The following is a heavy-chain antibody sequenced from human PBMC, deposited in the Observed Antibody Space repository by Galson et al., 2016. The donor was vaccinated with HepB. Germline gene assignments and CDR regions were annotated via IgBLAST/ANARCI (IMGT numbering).Heavy chain of an antibody. D-gene: IGHD3-10*01. CDR1: GFTFSDYY. Sequence: SLRLSCAASGFTFSDYYMSWIRQAPGKGLEWVSYISSSSGYISYADSVKGRFTISRDNAKNSMFPQMNSLRAEDTALYYCARMYYYGTGRYYNRNLFDSWGQGIQVTVSS. CDR2: ISSSSGYI. J-gene: IGHJ4*02. V-gene: IGHV3-11*06. CDR3: ARMYYYGTGRYYNRNLFDS.